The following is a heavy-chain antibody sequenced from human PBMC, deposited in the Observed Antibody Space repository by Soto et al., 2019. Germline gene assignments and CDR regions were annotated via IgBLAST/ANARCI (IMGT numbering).Heavy chain of an antibody. V-gene: IGHV2-26*01. Sequence: QVTLKESGPVLVKPTETLTLTCTVSGFSPSNARMGVSWIRQPPGKALEWLAHIFSNDEKSYSTSLKSRLTISKDTSKSQVVLTMTNMDPVDTATYYCARTIGYCSSTSCYAWFDPWGQGTLVTVSS. CDR1: GFSPSNARMG. J-gene: IGHJ5*02. D-gene: IGHD2-2*01. CDR3: ARTIGYCSSTSCYAWFDP. CDR2: IFSNDEK.